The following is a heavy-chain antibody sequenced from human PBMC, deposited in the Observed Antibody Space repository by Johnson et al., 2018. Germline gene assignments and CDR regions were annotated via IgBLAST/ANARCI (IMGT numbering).Heavy chain of an antibody. D-gene: IGHD1-26*01. J-gene: IGHJ1*01. Sequence: VQLVQSGGGLVQPGGSLRLTCAASGFTFSSYDMHWVRQATGKGLEWVSTVGTVGDPYYAGSVKGRFTISRENGKNSLYLQMNSLRGEDTAAYYCAKVSGYSGSYRAEYFQHWGQGTLGTVSS. CDR1: GFTFSSYD. CDR2: VGTVGDP. CDR3: AKVSGYSGSYRAEYFQH. V-gene: IGHV3-13*05.